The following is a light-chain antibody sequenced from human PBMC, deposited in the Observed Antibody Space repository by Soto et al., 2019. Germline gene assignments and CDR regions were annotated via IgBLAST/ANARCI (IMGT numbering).Light chain of an antibody. Sequence: ENVLTQSPATLSLSPGDTATLSCRATQSLRNYLAWYQQKPGQAPRLLIYGASTRATGFPARFIGSGSGTEFTLTISSLQSEDFAVYYCQQYDNWPPYTFGQGTKVDI. V-gene: IGKV3-15*01. J-gene: IGKJ2*01. CDR3: QQYDNWPPYT. CDR2: GAS. CDR1: QSLRNY.